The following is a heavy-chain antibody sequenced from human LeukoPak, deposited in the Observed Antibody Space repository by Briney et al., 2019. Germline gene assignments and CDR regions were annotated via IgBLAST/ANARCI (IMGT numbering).Heavy chain of an antibody. J-gene: IGHJ6*02. CDR1: GYTLTESS. D-gene: IGHD2-15*01. CDR3: ATGPVLRSSHYYGMDV. V-gene: IGHV1-24*01. Sequence: ASVKVSCKVSGYTLTESSMHWVRQAPGKGLEWMGGFDPEDGETIYAQKFQGRVTMTEDTSTDTAYMELSSLRSEDTAVYYCATGPVLRSSHYYGMDVWGQGTTVTVSS. CDR2: FDPEDGET.